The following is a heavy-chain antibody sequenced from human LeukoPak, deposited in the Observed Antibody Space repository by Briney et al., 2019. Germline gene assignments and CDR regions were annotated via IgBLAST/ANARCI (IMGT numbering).Heavy chain of an antibody. J-gene: IGHJ6*04. CDR3: ARRLNLGMDV. CDR2: IRYDGSNK. V-gene: IGHV3-30*02. Sequence: PGGSLRLSCAASGFTFSSYGMHWVRQAPGKGLEWVAFIRYDGSNKYYADSVKGRFTISRDSSKNTLYLQMNSLRADDTAVYYCARRLNLGMDVWGKGTTVTISS. CDR1: GFTFSSYG.